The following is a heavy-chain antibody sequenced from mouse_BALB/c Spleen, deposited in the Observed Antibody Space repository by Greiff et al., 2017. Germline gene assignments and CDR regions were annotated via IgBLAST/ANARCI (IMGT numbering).Heavy chain of an antibody. Sequence: EVKLVESGGDLVKPGGSLKLSCAASGFTFSSYGMSWVRQTPDKRLEWVATISSGGSYTYYPDSVKGRFTISRDNAKNTLYLQMSSLKSEDTAMYYCAREGYGSSDYFDYWGQGTTLTVSS. D-gene: IGHD1-1*01. CDR1: GFTFSSYG. CDR3: AREGYGSSDYFDY. J-gene: IGHJ2*01. V-gene: IGHV5-6*02. CDR2: ISSGGSYT.